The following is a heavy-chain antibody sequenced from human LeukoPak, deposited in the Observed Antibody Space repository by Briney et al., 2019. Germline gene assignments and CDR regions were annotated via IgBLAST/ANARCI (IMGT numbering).Heavy chain of an antibody. V-gene: IGHV3-74*01. Sequence: QTGGSLRLSCAASGFTFSSYWMHWVRQAPGKGLVWVSRINSDGSSTSYADSVKGRFTISRDNSKNSLYLQMNSLRTEDTALYYCAIAKVQLVQFDYWGQGTLVTVSS. CDR2: INSDGSST. J-gene: IGHJ4*02. CDR3: AIAKVQLVQFDY. CDR1: GFTFSSYW. D-gene: IGHD6-13*01.